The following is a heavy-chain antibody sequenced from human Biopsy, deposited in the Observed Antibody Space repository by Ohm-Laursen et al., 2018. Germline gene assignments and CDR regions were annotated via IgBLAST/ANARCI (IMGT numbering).Heavy chain of an antibody. D-gene: IGHD3-22*01. CDR1: GFDFSDYS. CDR2: IKKDGSEK. CDR3: ARAPFGSGSYSEFDY. V-gene: IGHV3-7*01. Sequence: SLRLSCAASGFDFSDYSMSWVRQAPGKGLEWVATIKKDGSEKYYVDSVKGRFTISRDNSKSSLSLQMNSLRGEDTAVYYCARAPFGSGSYSEFDYWGQGSLVTVSS. J-gene: IGHJ4*02.